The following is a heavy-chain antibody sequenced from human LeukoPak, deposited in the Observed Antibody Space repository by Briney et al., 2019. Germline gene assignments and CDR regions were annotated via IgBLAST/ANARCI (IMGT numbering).Heavy chain of an antibody. CDR2: IYYSGGT. J-gene: IGHJ4*02. V-gene: IGHV4-39*07. CDR3: ARLMTTVTIGYFDY. Sequence: KPSETLSLTCTVSGGSISSSSYYWGWIRQPPGKGLEWIGSIYYSGGTYYNPSLKSRVTISVDTSKNQFSLKLSSVTAADTAVYYCARLMTTVTIGYFDYWGQGTLVTVSS. CDR1: GGSISSSSYY. D-gene: IGHD4-17*01.